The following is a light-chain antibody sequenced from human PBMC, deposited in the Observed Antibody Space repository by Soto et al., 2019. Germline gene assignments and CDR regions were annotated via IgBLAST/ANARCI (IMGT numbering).Light chain of an antibody. CDR1: QSISNY. J-gene: IGKJ4*01. CDR2: AAS. Sequence: DIQMTQSPSSLSASVGDRVTITCRASQSISNYLNWFQQKPGKAPKLLIYAASGLQSGVPSRFSGGVSVTDFTLTLSGLQPEDFETYYCQQSYSIPLTFGGGAQVEIK. CDR3: QQSYSIPLT. V-gene: IGKV1-39*01.